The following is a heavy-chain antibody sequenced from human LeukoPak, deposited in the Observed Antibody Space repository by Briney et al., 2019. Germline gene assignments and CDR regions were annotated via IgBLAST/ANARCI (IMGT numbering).Heavy chain of an antibody. J-gene: IGHJ4*02. CDR3: AKRRGSSWYQDIEY. V-gene: IGHV3-23*01. CDR1: GFTFSSYA. CDR2: ISGSGNST. Sequence: GGSLRLSCAASGFTFSSYAMSGVRQAPGKGLEWVSAISGSGNSTYYADSVKGRFTISRDDSRNTLYLQMNSLRAEDTAVYYCAKRRGSSWYQDIEYWGQGTLATVSS. D-gene: IGHD6-13*01.